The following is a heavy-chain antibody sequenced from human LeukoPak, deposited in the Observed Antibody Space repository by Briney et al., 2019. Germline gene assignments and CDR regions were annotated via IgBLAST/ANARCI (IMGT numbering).Heavy chain of an antibody. CDR3: ARAPTVLVGYCSSSSCQADY. CDR1: GFTFRSYS. CDR2: IDPSSTYI. V-gene: IGHV3-21*01. J-gene: IGHJ4*02. Sequence: GGSLRLSCAASGFTFRSYSMNWVRQAPGKGLEWVSAIDPSSTYIYYADSVKGRFSISRDNAENSLYLQMNSLRVEDTAVYYCARAPTVLVGYCSSSSCQADYWGQGTLVTVSS. D-gene: IGHD2-2*01.